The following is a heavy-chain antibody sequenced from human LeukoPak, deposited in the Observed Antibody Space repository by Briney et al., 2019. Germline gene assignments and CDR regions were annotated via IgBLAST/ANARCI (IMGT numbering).Heavy chain of an antibody. Sequence: GASVKVSCKASGYTFTNYYMHWVRQAPGQGLEWMGMISTSGGITTYAQKFQGRVTMTRDTSTSTVYMELSSLRSEDTAVYYCARDSGSYPSDAFDIWGQGTMVTVYS. CDR3: ARDSGSYPSDAFDI. V-gene: IGHV1-46*01. D-gene: IGHD1-26*01. J-gene: IGHJ3*02. CDR2: ISTSGGIT. CDR1: GYTFTNYY.